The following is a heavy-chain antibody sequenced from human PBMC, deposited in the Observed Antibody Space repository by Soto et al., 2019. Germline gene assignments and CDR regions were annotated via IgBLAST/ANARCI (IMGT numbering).Heavy chain of an antibody. D-gene: IGHD2-15*01. CDR2: ISSSSSYI. V-gene: IGHV3-21*01. CDR1: GFSLRSYT. Sequence: PGGSLRLSCAAPGFSLRSYTMTWVRQAPGKGLQWVSSISSSSSYIYYADSLKGRFTISRDNAKNSLYLQMNNLRAEDTALYYCARDRSHDHSGLLDYWGQGTLVTVSS. J-gene: IGHJ4*02. CDR3: ARDRSHDHSGLLDY.